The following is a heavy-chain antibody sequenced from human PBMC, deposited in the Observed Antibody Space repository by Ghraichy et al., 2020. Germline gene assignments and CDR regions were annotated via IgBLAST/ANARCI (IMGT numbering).Heavy chain of an antibody. Sequence: ASVKVSCKIARDNVSSWGSNLVRQAPAEGIDWMGWINTNTGNPMYAQGFTGRFVFSLDTSVSTAYLQITNLKAEDTAVYYCARDNRIGGKDLDYWGQGTLVFVSS. CDR1: RDNVSSWG. J-gene: IGHJ4*02. D-gene: IGHD3-16*01. CDR3: ARDNRIGGKDLDY. V-gene: IGHV7-4-1*02. CDR2: INTNTGNP.